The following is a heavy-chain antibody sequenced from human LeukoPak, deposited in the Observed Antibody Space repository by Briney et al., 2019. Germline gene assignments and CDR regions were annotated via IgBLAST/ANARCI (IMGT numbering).Heavy chain of an antibody. CDR1: GFTFSSYA. Sequence: GRSLRLSCAASGFTFSSYAMHWVRQAPGKGLEWVAVISYDGSNKYYADSVKGRFTISRGNSKNTLYLQMNSLRAEDTAVYYCARDHGDSSGYDAFDIWGQGTMVTVSS. CDR2: ISYDGSNK. CDR3: ARDHGDSSGYDAFDI. V-gene: IGHV3-30*04. D-gene: IGHD3-22*01. J-gene: IGHJ3*02.